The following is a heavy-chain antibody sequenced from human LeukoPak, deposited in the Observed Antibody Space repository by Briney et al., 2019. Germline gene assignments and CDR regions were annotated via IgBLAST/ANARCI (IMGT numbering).Heavy chain of an antibody. CDR1: GFTFANYA. CDR2: VIGDVGNT. V-gene: IGHV3-43*02. J-gene: IGHJ4*02. CDR3: AKSGAVIVVVTYQDY. Sequence: GGSLRLSCAASGFTFANYAMDSVRQAPGKGLEWVSLVIGDVGNTYYADSVKGRFTTSRDNSKNSLFLHMNSLRTEDTALYYCAKSGAVIVVVTYQDYWGQGTLVTVSS. D-gene: IGHD3-22*01.